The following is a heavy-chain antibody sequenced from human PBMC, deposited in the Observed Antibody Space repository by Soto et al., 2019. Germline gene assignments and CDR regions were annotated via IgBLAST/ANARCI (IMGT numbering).Heavy chain of an antibody. CDR3: ARGSSIAGLYYGMDV. CDR1: GGSISSGGYY. Sequence: SETLSLTCTVSGGSISSGGYYWTWIRQHPGKGLEWIGYNYYSGITYYNPSLKSRVTISLDTSKNQFSLKLSFVTAADTAVYYCARGSSIAGLYYGMDVWGQGTTVTVS. V-gene: IGHV4-31*03. J-gene: IGHJ6*02. D-gene: IGHD6-6*01. CDR2: NYYSGIT.